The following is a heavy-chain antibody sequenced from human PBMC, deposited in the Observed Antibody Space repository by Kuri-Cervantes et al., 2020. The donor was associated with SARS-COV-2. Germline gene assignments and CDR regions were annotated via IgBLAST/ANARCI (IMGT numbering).Heavy chain of an antibody. CDR2: ISGSGGST. V-gene: IGHV3-23*01. D-gene: IGHD4-17*01. CDR3: ARRATVSYYALDV. Sequence: GESLKISCTASRFTFNTYAMSWVRQAPGKGLEWVSAISGSGGSTYYADSVKGRFTISRDNSKNRMYLQMDSLRSEDTAVYYCARRATVSYYALDVWGPGTTVTVSS. CDR1: RFTFNTYA. J-gene: IGHJ6*02.